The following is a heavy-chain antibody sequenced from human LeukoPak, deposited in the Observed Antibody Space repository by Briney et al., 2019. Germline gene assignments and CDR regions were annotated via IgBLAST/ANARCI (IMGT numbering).Heavy chain of an antibody. CDR2: ICANDGNT. V-gene: IGHV3-23*01. CDR1: GLTFRNYA. Sequence: GGSLRLSRAASGLTFRNYAMSWVRQAPGKGLEWVSVICANDGNTYYADAVEGRFTISRDNSKDTLYLQMDSLRAEDTAVYYCAKGSGSSCYSPCDYWGQGILVTVSS. D-gene: IGHD2-15*01. CDR3: AKGSGSSCYSPCDY. J-gene: IGHJ4*02.